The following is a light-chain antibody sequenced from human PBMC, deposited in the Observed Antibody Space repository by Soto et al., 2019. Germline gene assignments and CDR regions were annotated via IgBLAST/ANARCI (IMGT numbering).Light chain of an antibody. J-gene: IGKJ3*01. CDR2: AAS. Sequence: DIQMTQSPSSLSASVGDRVTITCRASQGIRNYLTWFQQKPGKAPESLIYAASNLQSGVSSRFSGSGSGTDFTLTISSLQPEDVATYYCQHYYTSPFSFGRGTKVDIK. CDR3: QHYYTSPFS. V-gene: IGKV1-16*01. CDR1: QGIRNY.